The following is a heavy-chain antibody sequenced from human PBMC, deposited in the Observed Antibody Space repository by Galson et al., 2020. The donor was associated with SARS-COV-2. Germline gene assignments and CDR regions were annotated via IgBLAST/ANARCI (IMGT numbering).Heavy chain of an antibody. Sequence: GESLKISCAASGFSFFTYTISWVRQAPGKGLEWVSAIGPGGTTTHYADSVKGRFTISRDNSKNTLSLQMNSLRAEDTAVYYCAKDRGYYSGIDAFDIWGQGTMVTVSS. D-gene: IGHD3-22*01. CDR1: GFSFFTYT. CDR2: IGPGGTTT. V-gene: IGHV3-23*01. J-gene: IGHJ3*02. CDR3: AKDRGYYSGIDAFDI.